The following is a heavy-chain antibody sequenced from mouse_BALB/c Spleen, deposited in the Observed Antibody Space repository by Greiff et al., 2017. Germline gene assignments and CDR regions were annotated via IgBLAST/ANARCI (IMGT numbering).Heavy chain of an antibody. J-gene: IGHJ3*01. CDR3: ASPLRLQAWFAY. D-gene: IGHD1-2*01. CDR2: IWSGGST. V-gene: IGHV2-2*02. Sequence: QVQLQQSGPGLVQPSQSLSITCTVSGFSLTSYGVHWVRQSPGKGLEWLGVIWSGGSTDYNAAFISRLSISKDNSKSQVFFKMNSLQANDTAIYYCASPLRLQAWFAYWGQGTLVTVSA. CDR1: GFSLTSYG.